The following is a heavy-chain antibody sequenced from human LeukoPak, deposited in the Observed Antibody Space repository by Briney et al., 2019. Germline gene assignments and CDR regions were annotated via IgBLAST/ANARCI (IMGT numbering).Heavy chain of an antibody. Sequence: GGSLRLSCAVSGFTFSNYWMTWVRQTPGKGLEWVASIKQDGSEKYYVDSVKGRFTISRDNAKNSLYLQMNSLRAEDTAVYYCARGRSYYNFFDYWGQGTLVTVSS. V-gene: IGHV3-7*01. CDR1: GFTFSNYW. CDR3: ARGRSYYNFFDY. D-gene: IGHD1-26*01. J-gene: IGHJ4*02. CDR2: IKQDGSEK.